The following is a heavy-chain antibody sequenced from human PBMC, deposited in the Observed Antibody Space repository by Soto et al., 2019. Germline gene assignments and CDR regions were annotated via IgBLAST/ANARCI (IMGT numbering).Heavy chain of an antibody. Sequence: PSETLCLTCTVSGGSISSSSYYWGWIRQPPGKGLEWIGSIYYSGSTYYNPSLKSRVTISVDTSKNQFSLKLSSVTAADTAVYYCARHRVGATTRYFDYWGQGTLVTDSS. D-gene: IGHD1-26*01. V-gene: IGHV4-39*01. CDR2: IYYSGST. CDR1: GGSISSSSYY. J-gene: IGHJ4*02. CDR3: ARHRVGATTRYFDY.